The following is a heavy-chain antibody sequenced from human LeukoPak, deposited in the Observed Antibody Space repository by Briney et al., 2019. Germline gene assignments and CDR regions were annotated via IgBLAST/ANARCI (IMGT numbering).Heavy chain of an antibody. CDR1: GFTFSSYS. CDR2: ISSSSSYI. V-gene: IGHV3-21*01. D-gene: IGHD6-19*01. Sequence: GGSLRLSCAASGFTFSSYSMNWVRQAPGKGLEWVSSISSSSSYIYYADSVKGRFTISRDNAKNSLYLQMNSLRAEDTAVYYCAREMSYSSGWYMREFDYWGQGTLVTVSS. J-gene: IGHJ4*02. CDR3: AREMSYSSGWYMREFDY.